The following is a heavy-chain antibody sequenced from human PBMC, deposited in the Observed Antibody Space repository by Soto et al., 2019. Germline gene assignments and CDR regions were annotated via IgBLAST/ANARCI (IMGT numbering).Heavy chain of an antibody. CDR2: IIPIFGTT. CDR1: GGTFNTYT. CDR3: ARIPRYSFPTSDPLDN. J-gene: IGHJ1*01. D-gene: IGHD1-26*01. Sequence: SVKVSCKASGGTFNTYTFSWVRQAPGQGLEWMGSIIPIFGTTHYAQSFQGRLSITADQSSTTTYMELRSLTSHDTALYYCARIPRYSFPTSDPLDNWGQGTLVTSPQ. V-gene: IGHV1-69*13.